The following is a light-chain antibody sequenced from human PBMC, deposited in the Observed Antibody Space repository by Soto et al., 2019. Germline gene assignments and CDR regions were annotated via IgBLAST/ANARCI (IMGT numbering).Light chain of an antibody. J-gene: IGLJ3*02. V-gene: IGLV1-47*02. CDR1: SSNIGNNY. Sequence: QSVLTQSPSVSAAPGQKVTISCSGSSSNIGNNYVSWYQQLPGTAPKLLIYGNTQRPSGVPDRFSGSKSGTSASLAISGLRSEDGGDYYCAALDDSLNGWVFGGGTKVTVL. CDR3: AALDDSLNGWV. CDR2: GNT.